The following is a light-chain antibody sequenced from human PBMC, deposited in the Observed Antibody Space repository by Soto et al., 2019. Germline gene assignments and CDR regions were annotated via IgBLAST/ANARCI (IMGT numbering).Light chain of an antibody. V-gene: IGLV2-18*02. CDR3: SSYTSSSTLV. J-gene: IGLJ2*01. CDR2: EVS. Sequence: QSALTQPPSVSGSPGQSVTISCTGTSSDVGSYNRVSWYQQPPGTAPKLMIYEVSNRPSGVPDRFSGSKSGNTASLTISGLLAEDEADYYCSSYTSSSTLVFGGWTKVTVL. CDR1: SSDVGSYNR.